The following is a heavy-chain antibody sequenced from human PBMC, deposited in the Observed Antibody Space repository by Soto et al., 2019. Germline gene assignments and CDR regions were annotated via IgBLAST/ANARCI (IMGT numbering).Heavy chain of an antibody. J-gene: IGHJ4*01. D-gene: IGHD1-26*01. Sequence: GGSLRLSCIASGFPFTNAWINWVRQVPGKGLEWVGRVKSKTDGGSSDYAAAVKGRFAVSRDDSRNIVYLQMNSLKIEDTGVYYCTTDSRTTLPEIRFDYWGHGTQVTVS. CDR1: GFPFTNAW. CDR3: TTDSRTTLPEIRFDY. V-gene: IGHV3-15*07. CDR2: VKSKTDGGSS.